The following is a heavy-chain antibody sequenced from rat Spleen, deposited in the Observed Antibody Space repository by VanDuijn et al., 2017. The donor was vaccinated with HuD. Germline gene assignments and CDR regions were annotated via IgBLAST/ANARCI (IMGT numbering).Heavy chain of an antibody. D-gene: IGHD1-10*01. V-gene: IGHV5-27*01. J-gene: IGHJ2*01. CDR3: TTLYNNFFDY. CDR2: ISPSGGST. Sequence: EVQLVESGGGLVQPGRSLKLSCAASGFTFSNYYMAWVRQAPTKVLEWVASISPSGGSTYYPDSVKGRFTISRDNAKSTQYLQMDSPRSEDTATYYCTTLYNNFFDYWGQGVMVTVSS. CDR1: GFTFSNYY.